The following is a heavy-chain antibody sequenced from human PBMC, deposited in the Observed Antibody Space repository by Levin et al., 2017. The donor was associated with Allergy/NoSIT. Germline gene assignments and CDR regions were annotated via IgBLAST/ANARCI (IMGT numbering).Heavy chain of an antibody. CDR3: ARGEIAAAADS. V-gene: IGHV3-74*01. CDR2: INSDGSST. J-gene: IGHJ4*02. Sequence: GESLKISCAASGFTFSSYWMHWVRQAPGKGLVWVSRINSDGSSTSYADSVKGRFTISRDNAKNTLYLQMNSLRAEDTAVYYCARGEIAAAADSWGQGTLVTVSS. D-gene: IGHD6-13*01. CDR1: GFTFSSYW.